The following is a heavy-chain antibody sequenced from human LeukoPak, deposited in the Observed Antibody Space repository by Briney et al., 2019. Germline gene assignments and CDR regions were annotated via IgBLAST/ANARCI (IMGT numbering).Heavy chain of an antibody. D-gene: IGHD6-13*01. CDR1: GGSFSGYY. Sequence: SETLSLTCAVYGGSFSGYYWSWIRQPPGKGLEWIGEINHSGSTNYNPSLKSRVTIPVDTSKNQFSLRLSSVTAADTAVYYCARGRRYAAAAGPRTFDYWGQGTLVTVSS. CDR3: ARGRRYAAAAGPRTFDY. CDR2: INHSGST. V-gene: IGHV4-34*01. J-gene: IGHJ4*02.